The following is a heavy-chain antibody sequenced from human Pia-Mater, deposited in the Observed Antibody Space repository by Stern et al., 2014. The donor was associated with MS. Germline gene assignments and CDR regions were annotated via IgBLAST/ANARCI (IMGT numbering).Heavy chain of an antibody. V-gene: IGHV4-39*01. Sequence: QLVESGPGLLRPSETLSLTCTVSGDSISSSNYYWGWIRQSTERGLEWIGSIYHTGKSYHNPSLQSRPTISVDTSTNPFSLRLFSGTATDTAVYYCARSSSSVSVEFFDFWGQGTLVTVSS. J-gene: IGHJ4*02. CDR2: IYHTGKS. D-gene: IGHD4-23*01. CDR1: GDSISSSNYY. CDR3: ARSSSSVSVEFFDF.